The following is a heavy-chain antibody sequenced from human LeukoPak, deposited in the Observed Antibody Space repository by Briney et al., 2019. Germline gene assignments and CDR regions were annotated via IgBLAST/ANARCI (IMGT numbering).Heavy chain of an antibody. V-gene: IGHV4-34*01. J-gene: IGHJ4*02. Sequence: SETLSLTCAVYGGSSSGYYWSWIRQPPGKGLEWIGEINRGGSTDYNPSLKSRVTVSVDTSKNQFSLKLSSVTAADTAVYYCARACGEQQLSHWGQGTLVTVSS. CDR1: GGSSSGYY. CDR2: INRGGST. D-gene: IGHD6-13*01. CDR3: ARACGEQQLSH.